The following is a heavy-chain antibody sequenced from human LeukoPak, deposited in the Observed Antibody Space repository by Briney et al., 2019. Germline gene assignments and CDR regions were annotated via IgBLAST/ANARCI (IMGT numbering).Heavy chain of an antibody. J-gene: IGHJ4*02. CDR3: ARESSTVTGPILNY. CDR2: ISYDGSNK. CDR1: GFTFSSYA. V-gene: IGHV3-30-3*01. D-gene: IGHD4-11*01. Sequence: GSSLRLSCAASGFTFSSYAMHWVRQAPGKGLEWVAVISYDGSNKYYADSVKGRFTISRDNAKNSLYLQMNSLRAEDTAVYYCARESSTVTGPILNYWGQGTLVTVSS.